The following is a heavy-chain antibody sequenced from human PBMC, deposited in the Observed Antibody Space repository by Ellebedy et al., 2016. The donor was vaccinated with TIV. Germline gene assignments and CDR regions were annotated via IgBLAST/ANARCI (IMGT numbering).Heavy chain of an antibody. J-gene: IGHJ4*02. V-gene: IGHV3-23*01. CDR1: GFTFSSYA. CDR2: ISGSGGST. CDR3: AREGSARIQLERLLSLVY. Sequence: GESLKISXAASGFTFSSYAMSWVRQAPGKGLEWVSAISGSGGSTYYADSVKGRFTISRDNSKNTLYLQMNSLRAEDTAVYYCAREGSARIQLERLLSLVYWGQGTLVTVSS. D-gene: IGHD1-1*01.